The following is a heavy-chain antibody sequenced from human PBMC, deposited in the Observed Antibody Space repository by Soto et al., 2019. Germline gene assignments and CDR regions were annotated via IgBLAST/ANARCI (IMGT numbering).Heavy chain of an antibody. D-gene: IGHD1-26*01. CDR2: IIPIFGTA. CDR3: AREVGGGPGWFDP. Sequence: QVQLVQSGAEVKKPGSSVKVSCKASGGTFSSYAISWVRQAPGQGLEWMGGIIPIFGTANYAQKFQGRVTITADEATSTAYMELSSLGAEDTAGYYCAREVGGGPGWFDPWGQGTLVTVSS. CDR1: GGTFSSYA. J-gene: IGHJ5*02. V-gene: IGHV1-69*12.